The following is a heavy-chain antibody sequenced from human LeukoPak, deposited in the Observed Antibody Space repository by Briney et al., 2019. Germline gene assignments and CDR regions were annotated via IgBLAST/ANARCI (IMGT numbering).Heavy chain of an antibody. Sequence: SETLSLTCTVSGGSISSSSYYWGWIRQPPGKGLEWIGSIYYSGSTYYNPSLKSRVTISVDTSKNQFSLKLSSVTAADTAVYYWAKRAYDILTGYGYWGQGTLVTVSS. D-gene: IGHD3-9*01. J-gene: IGHJ4*02. CDR3: AKRAYDILTGYGY. V-gene: IGHV4-39*01. CDR1: GGSISSSSYY. CDR2: IYYSGST.